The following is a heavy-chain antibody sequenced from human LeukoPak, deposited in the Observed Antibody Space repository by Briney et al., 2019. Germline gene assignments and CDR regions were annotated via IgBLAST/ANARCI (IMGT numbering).Heavy chain of an antibody. J-gene: IGHJ4*02. CDR3: TTRGGFGY. D-gene: IGHD2-15*01. Sequence: GGSLRLSCAGSGFTFSDAWMSWVRRAPGQGLEWIGRIKNKVDGGTTGYAAPVKGRFTISRDDSKNTAYLQMDSLKTDDTAVYYCTTRGGFGYWGQGTLVTVSS. CDR2: IKNKVDGGTT. CDR1: GFTFSDAW. V-gene: IGHV3-15*01.